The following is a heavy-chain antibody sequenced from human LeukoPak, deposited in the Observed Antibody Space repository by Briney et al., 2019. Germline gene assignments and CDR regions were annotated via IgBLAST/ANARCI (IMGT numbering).Heavy chain of an antibody. D-gene: IGHD6-19*01. CDR1: GDSVSSNSVA. Sequence: SQTLSLTCAISGDSVSSNSVAWNWIRQSPSRGLEWLGRTYYRSKWYNDYAVSVKSRITINPDTSKNQFSLQLNSVTPEDTAVYYCARERLALAYYFDYWGQGTLVTVSS. CDR3: ARERLALAYYFDY. J-gene: IGHJ4*02. CDR2: TYYRSKWYN. V-gene: IGHV6-1*01.